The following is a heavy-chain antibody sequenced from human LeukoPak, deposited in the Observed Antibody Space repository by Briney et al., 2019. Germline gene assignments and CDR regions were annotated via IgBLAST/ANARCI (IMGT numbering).Heavy chain of an antibody. CDR1: GFTFSSYA. V-gene: IGHV3-30-3*01. J-gene: IGHJ4*02. D-gene: IGHD1-7*01. CDR3: ARDPGNYAYFDY. Sequence: GGSLRLSCAASGFTFSSYAMRWVRQAPGKGLEWVAVIPYDGDNKNYADSVKGRFTISRDSSKNTLYLQMNSLRTEDTAVYYCARDPGNYAYFDYWGQGTLVTVSS. CDR2: IPYDGDNK.